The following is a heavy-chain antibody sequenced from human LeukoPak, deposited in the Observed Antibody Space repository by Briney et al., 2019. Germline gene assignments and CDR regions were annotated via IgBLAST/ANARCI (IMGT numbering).Heavy chain of an antibody. J-gene: IGHJ4*02. D-gene: IGHD3-9*01. V-gene: IGHV4-39*01. CDR2: IYYSGST. CDR3: ARRGYDILTGSYYFDY. CDR1: GGSISSSSYY. Sequence: PSDTLSLTCTVSGGSISSSSYYWGWIRQPPGKGLEWIGSIYYSGSTYYNPSLKSRVTISVDTSKNQFSLKLSSVTAADTAVYYCARRGYDILTGSYYFDYWGQGTLVTVSS.